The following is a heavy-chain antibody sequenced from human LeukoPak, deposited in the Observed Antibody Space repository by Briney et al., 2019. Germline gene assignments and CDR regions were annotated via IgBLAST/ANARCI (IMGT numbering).Heavy chain of an antibody. CDR3: TRDPEGYQLSYYYMDV. CDR1: GFTFGDYA. CDR2: IRSKAYGGTT. D-gene: IGHD2-2*01. V-gene: IGHV3-49*04. Sequence: PGGSLRLSCTASGFTFGDYAMSWVRQAPGKGLEWVGFIRSKAYGGTTEYAASVKGRFTISRDDSKGIAYLQMNSLKTEDTAVYYCTRDPEGYQLSYYYMDVWGKGTTVTVSS. J-gene: IGHJ6*03.